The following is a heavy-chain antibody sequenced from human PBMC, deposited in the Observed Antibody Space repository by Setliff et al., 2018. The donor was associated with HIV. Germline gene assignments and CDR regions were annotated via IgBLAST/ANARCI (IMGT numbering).Heavy chain of an antibody. CDR2: INHSGST. D-gene: IGHD2-15*01. J-gene: IGHJ6*02. V-gene: IGHV4-34*01. CDR3: ARKLLTRPNYYGMDV. CDR1: GGSFSGYY. Sequence: SETLSLTCAVYGGSFSGYYWSWIRQPPGKGLEWIGEINHSGSTNYNPSLKSRVTISVDTSKNQFSLKLSSVTAADTAVYYCARKLLTRPNYYGMDVWGQGTTVTVSS.